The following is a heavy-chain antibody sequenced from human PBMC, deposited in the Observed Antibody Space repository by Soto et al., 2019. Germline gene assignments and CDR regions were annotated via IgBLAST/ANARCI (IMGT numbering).Heavy chain of an antibody. CDR1: GFTFSSYD. CDR3: ARRGPQCSSSSDGEYGMEV. D-gene: IGHD6-6*01. V-gene: IGHV3-13*01. Sequence: PRLSCAASGFTFSSYDMHWVRQATGKGLEWVSAIGTAGDTYYPGSVKGRFTISRENAKNSLYLQMNSLRAGDTAVYYCARRGPQCSSSSDGEYGMEVWCQGTTVSLS. CDR2: IGTAGDT. J-gene: IGHJ6*02.